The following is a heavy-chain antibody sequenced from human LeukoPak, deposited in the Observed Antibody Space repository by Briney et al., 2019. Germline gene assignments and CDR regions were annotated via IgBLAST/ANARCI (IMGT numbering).Heavy chain of an antibody. V-gene: IGHV3-23*01. D-gene: IGHD2-2*01. CDR2: ISGSGGST. CDR3: AKGVVPAAIKISFDY. J-gene: IGHJ4*02. CDR1: GFTFSTFA. Sequence: SGGSLRLSCAASGFTFSTFAMSWVRQAPGKGLEWVSAISGSGGSTYYADSVKGRFTISRDNSKNTLYLQMNSLRAEDTAVYYCAKGVVPAAIKISFDYWGQGTLVTVSS.